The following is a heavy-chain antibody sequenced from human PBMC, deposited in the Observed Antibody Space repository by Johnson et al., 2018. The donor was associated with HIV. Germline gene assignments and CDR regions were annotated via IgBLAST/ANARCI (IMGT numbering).Heavy chain of an antibody. D-gene: IGHD1-26*01. CDR1: GFTFSSYA. Sequence: VQLVESGGGLVQPGGSLRLSCAASGFTFSSYAMHWVRQAPGKGLEWVAVISYDGSNKYYADSVKGRFTISRDNSKNTLYLQMNSLRVDDTAIYYCAKYSGNYFFIREDDAFDIWGQGTMVTVSS. CDR3: AKYSGNYFFIREDDAFDI. V-gene: IGHV3-30*04. CDR2: ISYDGSNK. J-gene: IGHJ3*02.